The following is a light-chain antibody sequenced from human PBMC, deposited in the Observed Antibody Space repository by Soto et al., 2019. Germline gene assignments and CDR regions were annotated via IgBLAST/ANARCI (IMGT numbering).Light chain of an antibody. CDR1: QSVSSNF. Sequence: EIVLTQSPGTLSLSPGERATLSCRAGQSVSSNFLAWYQQKPGQAPRLLIFGASSRASDIPDRFSGSGSGTDFTLTISRLEPEDFAVYYCQQYGSSPPYTFGQGTKVDIK. J-gene: IGKJ2*01. V-gene: IGKV3-20*01. CDR3: QQYGSSPPYT. CDR2: GAS.